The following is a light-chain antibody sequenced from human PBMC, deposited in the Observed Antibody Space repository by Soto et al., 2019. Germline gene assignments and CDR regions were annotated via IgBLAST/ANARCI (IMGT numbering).Light chain of an antibody. Sequence: AIQMTQSPSSLSASVGDRVTITCRASQGMRNDLGWYQQKPGKAPKLLIYGASSLQSDDPSRFSGSGSGTDFTLTISSLQPEDFATYYCLQDDSYPFTFGGGNKVEIK. CDR3: LQDDSYPFT. V-gene: IGKV1-6*01. CDR1: QGMRND. CDR2: GAS. J-gene: IGKJ4*01.